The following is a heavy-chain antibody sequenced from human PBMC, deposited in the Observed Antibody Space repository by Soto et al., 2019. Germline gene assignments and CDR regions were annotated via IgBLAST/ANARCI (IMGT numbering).Heavy chain of an antibody. J-gene: IGHJ6*02. CDR1: EDNFSSYA. CDR3: ARDRDYIVGATLRYYYGMDV. V-gene: IGHV1-69*01. CDR2: IIPIFGTA. Sequence: QVQRVQSGAEVKQPWSSVKVSCKDSEDNFSSYAISWVRQAPGQGPEWMGGIIPIFGTANYAQKFQGRVTFTADESTSTASMEMSSLRSEDTAVYYCARDRDYIVGATLRYYYGMDVWGHGTTVTVSS. D-gene: IGHD1-26*01.